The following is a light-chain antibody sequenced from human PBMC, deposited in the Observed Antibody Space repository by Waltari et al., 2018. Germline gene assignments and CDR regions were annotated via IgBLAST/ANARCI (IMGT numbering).Light chain of an antibody. CDR3: QQANSVPLT. Sequence: IQMTQSPSSVSASVGDRVTITCRASQGISNWLAWYQQKSGTAPKLLIYAASTLQSGVPSRFSGSGFGTDFTLTISSLQPEDFATYFCQQANSVPLTFGGGTKVEI. CDR1: QGISNW. V-gene: IGKV1D-12*01. CDR2: AAS. J-gene: IGKJ4*01.